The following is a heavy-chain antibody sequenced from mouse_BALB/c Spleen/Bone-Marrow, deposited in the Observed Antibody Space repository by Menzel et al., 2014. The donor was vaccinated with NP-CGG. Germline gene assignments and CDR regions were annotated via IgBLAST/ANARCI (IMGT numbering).Heavy chain of an antibody. V-gene: IGHV1-14*01. J-gene: IGHJ4*01. CDR1: GYTFTSYI. Sequence: VQLQQSGPELVKPGASVKMSRKASGYTFTSYIMHWVKQKPGQGLEWIGYINPYNDGTKYNEKFKGKATLTSDKSSSTAYMELSSLTSEDSAVYYCARRWLPYAMDYWGQGTSVTVPS. D-gene: IGHD2-3*01. CDR2: INPYNDGT. CDR3: ARRWLPYAMDY.